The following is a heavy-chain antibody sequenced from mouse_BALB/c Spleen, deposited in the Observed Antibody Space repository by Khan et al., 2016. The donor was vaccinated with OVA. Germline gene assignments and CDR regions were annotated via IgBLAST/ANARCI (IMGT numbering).Heavy chain of an antibody. J-gene: IGHJ3*01. CDR3: ASHLTGSFAY. V-gene: IGHV5-6*01. CDR1: GFTFSSYS. CDR2: ISSGGDYT. Sequence: EVELVESGGDLVEPGGSLKLSCAASGFTFSSYSMSWVRQTPDKRLEWVATISSGGDYTYYPDIVKGRFTISRDNAKNTLYLQMSSRKSEDTAMYYCASHLTGSFAYWGQGTLVAVSA.